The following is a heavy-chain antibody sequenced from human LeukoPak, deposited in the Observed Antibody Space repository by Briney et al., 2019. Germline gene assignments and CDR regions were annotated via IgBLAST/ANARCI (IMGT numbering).Heavy chain of an antibody. V-gene: IGHV3-30*18. CDR2: ISFDETTK. Sequence: QPGGSLRLSCAASGFTFNSFCMHWVRQAPGKGLEWVALISFDETTKYYADSVKGRFTISRDNSKNMIYLQMNSLRDEDMAVYYCAKAVRLAAPDYWGQGTLVTVSS. D-gene: IGHD6-25*01. J-gene: IGHJ4*02. CDR1: GFTFNSFC. CDR3: AKAVRLAAPDY.